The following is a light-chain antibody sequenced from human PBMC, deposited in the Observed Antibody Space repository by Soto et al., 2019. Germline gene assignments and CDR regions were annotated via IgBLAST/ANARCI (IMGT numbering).Light chain of an antibody. V-gene: IGKV4-1*01. CDR1: QSVLSNSNNKNY. CDR2: WAS. CDR3: QQSHSAPLT. J-gene: IGKJ4*01. Sequence: DIVMTQSPDSLAVSLGERATINCKSSQSVLSNSNNKNYLQWYQHKPGQPPKLVLSWASTRESGVPDRFSGRGSGTDFTLTISNLQAEDEAIYYCQQSHSAPLTFGGGTKVEIK.